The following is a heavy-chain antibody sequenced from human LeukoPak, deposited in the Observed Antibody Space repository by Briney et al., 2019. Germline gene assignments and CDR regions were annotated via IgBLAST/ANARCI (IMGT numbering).Heavy chain of an antibody. D-gene: IGHD5-24*01. CDR2: IYTSGST. CDR3: ARGSVEFDY. J-gene: IGHJ4*02. Sequence: SETLSLTCTVSGGSISSGSYYWSWIRQPAGKGLEWIGRIYTSGSTNYNPSLKSRVTISVDTSKNQFSLKLSSVTAADTAVYYCARGSVEFDYWRQGTLVPVSS. CDR1: GGSISSGSYY. V-gene: IGHV4-61*02.